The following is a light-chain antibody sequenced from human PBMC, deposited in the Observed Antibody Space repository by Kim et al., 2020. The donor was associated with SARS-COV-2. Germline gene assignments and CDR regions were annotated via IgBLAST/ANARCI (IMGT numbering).Light chain of an antibody. CDR1: SSNIGSDT. J-gene: IGLJ2*01. CDR2: SNN. CDR3: AAWDDSLNDPV. Sequence: QSVLTQPPSASGTPGQRVTISCSGSSSNIGSDTVNWYQQLPGTAPKLLIYSNNQRPSGVPDRFSGSKSGTSASLAISGLQSEDEAGYYCAAWDDSLNDPVFGGGTKLTVL. V-gene: IGLV1-44*01.